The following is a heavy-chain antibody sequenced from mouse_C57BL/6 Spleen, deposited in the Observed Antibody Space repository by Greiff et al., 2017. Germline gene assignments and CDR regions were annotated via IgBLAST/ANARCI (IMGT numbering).Heavy chain of an antibody. Sequence: EVQRVESGGGLVKPGGSLKLSCAASGFTFSDYGMHWVRQAPEKGLEWVAYISSGSSTIYYADTVKGRFTISRDNAKNTLFLQMTSLRSEDTAMYYCARHGGYYAMDYWGQGTSVTVSS. J-gene: IGHJ4*01. CDR2: ISSGSSTI. D-gene: IGHD1-1*02. V-gene: IGHV5-17*01. CDR3: ARHGGYYAMDY. CDR1: GFTFSDYG.